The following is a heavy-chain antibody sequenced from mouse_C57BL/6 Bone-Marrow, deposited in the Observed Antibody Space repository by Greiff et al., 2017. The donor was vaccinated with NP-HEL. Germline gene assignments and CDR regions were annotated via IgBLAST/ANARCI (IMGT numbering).Heavy chain of an antibody. CDR3: ARDDGYFFDY. Sequence: QVQLQQSGAELVRPGTSVKMSCKASGYTFTNYWIGWAKQRPGHGLEWIGDIYPGGGYTNYNEKFKGKATLTADKSSSTAYMQFSSLTSEDSAIYDCARDDGYFFDYWGQGTTLTVSS. V-gene: IGHV1-63*01. CDR2: IYPGGGYT. D-gene: IGHD2-3*01. J-gene: IGHJ2*01. CDR1: GYTFTNYW.